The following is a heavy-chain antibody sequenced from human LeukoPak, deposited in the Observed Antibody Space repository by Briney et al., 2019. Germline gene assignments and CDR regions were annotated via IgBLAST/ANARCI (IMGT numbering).Heavy chain of an antibody. CDR2: IYYSGNT. J-gene: IGHJ4*02. CDR1: GGSISSGDYY. Sequence: SQTLSLTCTVSGGSISSGDYYWSWIRQHPGKGLEWLGYIYYSGNTFYNASRKSRVTISVDTPKNQFSLKLSSVTAADTAVYFCASYYYDSGGYYFDCWGQGTLVTVSS. D-gene: IGHD3-22*01. CDR3: ASYYYDSGGYYFDC. V-gene: IGHV4-31*03.